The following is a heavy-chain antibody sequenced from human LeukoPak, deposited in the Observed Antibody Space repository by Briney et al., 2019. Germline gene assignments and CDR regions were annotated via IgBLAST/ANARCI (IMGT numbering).Heavy chain of an antibody. J-gene: IGHJ3*02. CDR3: ARVPYYDSSPPI. CDR2: INHSGST. CDR1: GGSFSGYY. D-gene: IGHD3-22*01. V-gene: IGHV4-34*01. Sequence: SETLSLTCAVYGGSFSGYYWSWIRQPPGKGLEWIGEINHSGSTNYNPSLKSRVTISVDTSKNQFSLKLSSVTAADTAVYYCARVPYYDSSPPIWGQGTMGTVSS.